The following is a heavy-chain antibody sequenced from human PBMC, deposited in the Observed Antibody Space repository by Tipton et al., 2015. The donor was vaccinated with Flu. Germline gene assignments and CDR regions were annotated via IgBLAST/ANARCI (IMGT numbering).Heavy chain of an antibody. J-gene: IGHJ4*02. Sequence: QSGPEVKKPGASVKVSCKASGYTFTSYYMHWVRQAPGQGLEWMGIINPSGGSTSYAQKFQGRVTMTRDTSTSTVCMELSSLRSEDTAVYYCARGGCSGGSCYSGGYFDYWGQGTLVTVSS. CDR2: INPSGGST. CDR1: GYTFTSYY. D-gene: IGHD2-15*01. CDR3: ARGGCSGGSCYSGGYFDY. V-gene: IGHV1-46*01.